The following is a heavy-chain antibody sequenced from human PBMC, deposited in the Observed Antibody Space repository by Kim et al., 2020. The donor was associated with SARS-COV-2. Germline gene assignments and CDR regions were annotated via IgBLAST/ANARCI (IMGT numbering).Heavy chain of an antibody. CDR1: GGSISSYY. J-gene: IGHJ4*02. D-gene: IGHD3-16*01. V-gene: IGHV4-59*01. CDR3: ARVIVYDYVWGSYNSFFDY. Sequence: SETLSLTCTVSGGSISSYYWSWIRQPPGKGLEWIGYIYYSGSTNYNPSLKSRVTISVDTSKNQFSLKLSSVTAADTAVYYCARVIVYDYVWGSYNSFFDYWGQGTLVTVSS. CDR2: IYYSGST.